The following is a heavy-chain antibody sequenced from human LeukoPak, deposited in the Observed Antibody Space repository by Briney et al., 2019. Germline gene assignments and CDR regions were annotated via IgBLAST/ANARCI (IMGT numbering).Heavy chain of an antibody. V-gene: IGHV3-30*02. Sequence: PGGSLRLSCAASGFPFSSYGMHWVRQAPGKGREWVAFIRYDGSNKYYADSVKGRFTISRDNSKNTLYLQMNSLRAEDTAVYYCAKVRAGYYDFWSGSLPGHDAFDIWGQGTMVTVSS. CDR2: IRYDGSNK. CDR1: GFPFSSYG. CDR3: AKVRAGYYDFWSGSLPGHDAFDI. D-gene: IGHD3-3*01. J-gene: IGHJ3*02.